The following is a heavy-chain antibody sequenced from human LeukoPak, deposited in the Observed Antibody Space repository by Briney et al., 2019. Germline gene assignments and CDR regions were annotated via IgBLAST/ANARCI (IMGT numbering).Heavy chain of an antibody. CDR2: IYNSGST. J-gene: IGHJ5*02. Sequence: SETLSLTCTVSGGSISNTSYYWGWIRQPPGKGLEWIGSIYNSGSTYYDPSLKSRVTISVNTSKNQFSLKLTSVTAADTAVYYCASNIVTIFGVVIGNWFDPWGQGTLVTVSS. V-gene: IGHV4-39*01. CDR1: GGSISNTSYY. D-gene: IGHD3-3*01. CDR3: ASNIVTIFGVVIGNWFDP.